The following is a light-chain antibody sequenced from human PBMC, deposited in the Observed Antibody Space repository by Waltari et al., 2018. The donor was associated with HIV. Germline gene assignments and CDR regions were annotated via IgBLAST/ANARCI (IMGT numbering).Light chain of an antibody. J-gene: IGLJ2*01. CDR2: SNN. Sequence: QPVLTQPPSCSGPPGQRFTCACPGRSFNISDTPVKCYLQVSGTAPQVLIYSNNQRPSGVPDRFSGSKSGTSVSLAISGLQSEDEADYYCSTWDDSLNECVFGGGTKLTVL. CDR3: STWDDSLNECV. V-gene: IGLV1-44*01. CDR1: SFNISDTP.